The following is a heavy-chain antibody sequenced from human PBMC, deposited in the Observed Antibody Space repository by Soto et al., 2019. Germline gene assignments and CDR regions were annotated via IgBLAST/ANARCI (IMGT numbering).Heavy chain of an antibody. CDR2: IIPIFGTA. CDR1: GGTFSSYA. V-gene: IGHV1-69*13. CDR3: ARARLPGSSGSNPFDY. J-gene: IGHJ4*02. Sequence: SVKVSCKASGGTFSSYAISWVRQAPGQGLEWMGGIIPIFGTANYAQKFQGRVTITADESTSTAYMELSSLRSEDTAVYYCARARLPGSSGSNPFDYWGQGTLVTVSS. D-gene: IGHD6-19*01.